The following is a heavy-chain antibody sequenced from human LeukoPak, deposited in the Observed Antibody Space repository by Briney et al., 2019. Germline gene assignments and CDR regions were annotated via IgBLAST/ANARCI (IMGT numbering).Heavy chain of an antibody. CDR1: GYTFTSYG. CDR3: ARDYYDSSGYYFRSY. J-gene: IGHJ4*02. Sequence: ASVKVSCKASGYTFTSYGISWVRQAPGQGLEWMGWISAYNGNTNYAQKFQGRVTITADKSTSTAYMELSSLRSEDTAVYYCARDYYDSSGYYFRSYWGQGTLVTVSS. D-gene: IGHD3-22*01. CDR2: ISAYNGNT. V-gene: IGHV1-18*01.